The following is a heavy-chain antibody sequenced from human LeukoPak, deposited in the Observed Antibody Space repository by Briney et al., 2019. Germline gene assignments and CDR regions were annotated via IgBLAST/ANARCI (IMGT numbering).Heavy chain of an antibody. Sequence: PSETLSLTCAVYGGSFSGYYWSWIRQPPGKVLEWIGEINHSGSTNYHPSLKSRVTTSVDTSKTQFSLKLSSVTAADTAVYYCARGGERGYCSSTSCRNWYNYWGQGTLVTVSS. CDR2: INHSGST. V-gene: IGHV4-34*01. D-gene: IGHD2-2*01. CDR1: GGSFSGYY. J-gene: IGHJ4*02. CDR3: ARGGERGYCSSTSCRNWYNY.